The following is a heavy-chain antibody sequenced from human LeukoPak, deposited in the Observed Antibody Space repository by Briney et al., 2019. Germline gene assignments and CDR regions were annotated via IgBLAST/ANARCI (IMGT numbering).Heavy chain of an antibody. CDR2: ISWNSGSI. Sequence: PGGSLRLSCVASGFTFDDYAIHWVRQAPGKGLEWVSGISWNSGSIGYADSVKGRFTISRDNAKNSLYLQMNSLRAEDTALYYCAKDRGYSYGSGFDYWGQGTLVTVSS. D-gene: IGHD5-18*01. V-gene: IGHV3-9*01. CDR1: GFTFDDYA. CDR3: AKDRGYSYGSGFDY. J-gene: IGHJ4*02.